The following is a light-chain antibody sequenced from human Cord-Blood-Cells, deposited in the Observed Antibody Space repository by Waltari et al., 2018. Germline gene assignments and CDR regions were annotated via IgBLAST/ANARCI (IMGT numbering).Light chain of an antibody. J-gene: IGKJ2*01. CDR3: QQSYSTPYT. CDR1: QSISSY. CDR2: AAS. Sequence: DIHMTQSPSSLSSSLGDRVTITRRASQSISSYLNWYQQKPGKAPKPLIYAASSLQSGVPARFSGSGSGTDFTLNISSLQPEDFATYYCQQSYSTPYTFGQGTKLEIK. V-gene: IGKV1-39*01.